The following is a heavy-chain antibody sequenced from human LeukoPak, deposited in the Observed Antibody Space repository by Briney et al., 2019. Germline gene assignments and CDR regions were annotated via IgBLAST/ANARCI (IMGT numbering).Heavy chain of an antibody. Sequence: GGSLRLSCAASGFTFSSYAMSWVRQAPGKGLEWVAAINGSGGSTYYADSAKGRFTISRDNSKNTLYLQMNSPRAEDTAVYYCAKDGRRYDFWSGSDYWGQGTLVTVSS. V-gene: IGHV3-23*01. D-gene: IGHD3-3*01. CDR2: INGSGGST. CDR1: GFTFSSYA. CDR3: AKDGRRYDFWSGSDY. J-gene: IGHJ4*02.